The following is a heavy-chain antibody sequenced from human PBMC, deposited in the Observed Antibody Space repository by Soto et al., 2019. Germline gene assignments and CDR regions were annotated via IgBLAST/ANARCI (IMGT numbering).Heavy chain of an antibody. V-gene: IGHV5-10-1*01. J-gene: IGHJ3*02. CDR2: IDPSDSYT. CDR3: ARQEMATIGNAFDI. D-gene: IGHD5-12*01. CDR1: GYSFTTYW. Sequence: GESLKNSCQGSGYSFTTYWINWVRQMPGKGLEWMGKIDPSDSYTNYSPSFQGHVIISADKSISTAYLQWSSLKASDTAMYYCARQEMATIGNAFDIWGQGTMVTVAS.